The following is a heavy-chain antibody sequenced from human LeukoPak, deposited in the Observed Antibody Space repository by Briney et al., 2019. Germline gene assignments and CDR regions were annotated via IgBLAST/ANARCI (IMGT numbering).Heavy chain of an antibody. CDR3: AKVVRYDSSGQNAFDI. D-gene: IGHD3-22*01. J-gene: IGHJ3*02. Sequence: GGSLRLSCAASGFTFSSYGMHWVRQAPGKGLDWVAFIRYDGRNKYYADSVKGRFTISRDNSKNTLYLQMNSLRAEDTAVYYCAKVVRYDSSGQNAFDIWGQGTMVTVSS. V-gene: IGHV3-30*02. CDR1: GFTFSSYG. CDR2: IRYDGRNK.